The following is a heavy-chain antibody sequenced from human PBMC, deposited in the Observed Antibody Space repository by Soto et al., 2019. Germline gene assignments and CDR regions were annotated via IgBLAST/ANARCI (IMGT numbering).Heavy chain of an antibody. CDR2: INRGGSS. Sequence: QVQLQQWGAGLLKPSETLSLSCAVYGESFSGYYWNWIRQPPGKGLEWIGGINRGGSSNCNPSLKSRVTMSVDTSKNQFSLKLSSLTATDSAVYFCARLPANPQYSMDVWSQGTTVIVSS. CDR3: ARLPANPQYSMDV. J-gene: IGHJ6*02. CDR1: GESFSGYY. V-gene: IGHV4-34*01.